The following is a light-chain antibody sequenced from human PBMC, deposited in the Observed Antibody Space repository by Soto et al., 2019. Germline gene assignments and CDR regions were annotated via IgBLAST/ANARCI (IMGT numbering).Light chain of an antibody. V-gene: IGLV2-8*01. J-gene: IGLJ1*01. CDR2: EVS. CDR1: SSDVGGYHY. Sequence: QSALTQPPSASGSPGQSVTISCTGTSSDVGGYHYVSWYQQHPGKAPKLMIYEVSKRPSGVPDRFSGSKSGNTASLTVPGLQAEDEADYYCSSYAGSNNFVFGTGTKVTVL. CDR3: SSYAGSNNFV.